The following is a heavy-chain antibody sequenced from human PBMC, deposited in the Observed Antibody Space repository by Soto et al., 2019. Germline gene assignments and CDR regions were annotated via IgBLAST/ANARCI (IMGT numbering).Heavy chain of an antibody. D-gene: IGHD4-17*01. CDR3: ARDPLTPVTTWLAN. Sequence: HVQLVQSGAEVKKPGSSVKVSCKASGGTFSSYAIIWVRQAPGHGLAWMGGIIPIFGTANYAQKFQGRVTITADTSTSTAYMELSSLRSEDTAVYYCARDPLTPVTTWLANWGQGTLVTVSS. J-gene: IGHJ4*02. CDR1: GGTFSSYA. CDR2: IIPIFGTA. V-gene: IGHV1-69*06.